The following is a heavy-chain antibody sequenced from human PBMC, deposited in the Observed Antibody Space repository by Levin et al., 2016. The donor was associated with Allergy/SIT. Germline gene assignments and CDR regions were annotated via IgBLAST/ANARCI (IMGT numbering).Heavy chain of an antibody. CDR2: IIPIFGTA. CDR3: ASPRGYDSSGYYQLFDY. Sequence: WVRQAPGQGLEWMGGIIPIFGTANYAQKFQGRVTITADESTSTAYMELSSLRSEDTAVYYCASPRGYDSSGYYQLFDYWGQGTLVTVSS. D-gene: IGHD3-22*01. J-gene: IGHJ4*02. V-gene: IGHV1-69*01.